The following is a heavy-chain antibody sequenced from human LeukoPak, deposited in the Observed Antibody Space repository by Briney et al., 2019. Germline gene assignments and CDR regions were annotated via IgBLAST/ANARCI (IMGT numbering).Heavy chain of an antibody. CDR1: GFTFRSYA. Sequence: GGSLRLSCAASGFTFRSYAMHWVRQAPGKGLEWVAVISEDGSGKHYADSVKGRFTISRDNAKNSLYLQMNSPRAEDTAVYYCARVDSGSYVSLDYWGQGTLVTVSS. CDR3: ARVDSGSYVSLDY. CDR2: ISEDGSGK. V-gene: IGHV3-30-3*01. J-gene: IGHJ4*02. D-gene: IGHD1-26*01.